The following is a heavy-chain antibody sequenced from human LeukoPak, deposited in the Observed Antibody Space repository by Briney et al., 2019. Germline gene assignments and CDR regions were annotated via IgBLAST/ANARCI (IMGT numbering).Heavy chain of an antibody. V-gene: IGHV4-34*01. Sequence: SETLPLTCAVYGGSFSGYYWSWIRRPPGKGLEWIGEINHSGSTNYNPSLKSRVTISVDTSKNQFSLKLSSVTAADTAVYYCARGRSGSSNTWGQGTMVTVSS. D-gene: IGHD2-2*01. CDR3: ARGRSGSSNT. CDR1: GGSFSGYY. J-gene: IGHJ3*01. CDR2: INHSGST.